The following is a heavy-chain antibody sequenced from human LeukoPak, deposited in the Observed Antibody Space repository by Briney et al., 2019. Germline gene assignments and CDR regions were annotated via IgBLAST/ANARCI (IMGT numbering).Heavy chain of an antibody. D-gene: IGHD6-19*01. J-gene: IGHJ3*02. CDR1: GGSFSGYY. V-gene: IGHV4-34*01. CDR3: AREGGDSSGLDAFDI. CDR2: INHSGST. Sequence: PSETLSLTCAVYGGSFSGYYWSWIRQPPGKGLEWIGEINHSGSTNYNPSLKSRVTMSVDTSKNQFSLKLSSVTAADTAVYYCAREGGDSSGLDAFDIWGQGTMVTVSS.